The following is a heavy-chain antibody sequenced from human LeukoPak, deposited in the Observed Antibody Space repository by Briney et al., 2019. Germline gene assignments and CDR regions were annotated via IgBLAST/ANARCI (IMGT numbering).Heavy chain of an antibody. CDR1: GFTFSAYW. D-gene: IGHD3-9*01. CDR2: VKYDGSTT. V-gene: IGHV3-74*01. Sequence: AESLRLACAASGFTFSAYWKHWVRQAPGRGQGWVSRVKYDGSTTTYADPVKGRFTISRDNATNILYLQMNSLRVEDTAVYYCARDLDWLLFDYWGQGTLVTVSS. J-gene: IGHJ4*02. CDR3: ARDLDWLLFDY.